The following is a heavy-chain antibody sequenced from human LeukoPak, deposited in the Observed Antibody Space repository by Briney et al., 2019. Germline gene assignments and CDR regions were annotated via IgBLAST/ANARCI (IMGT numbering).Heavy chain of an antibody. V-gene: IGHV3-9*01. CDR3: AKDTATGIVIITRGLDY. D-gene: IGHD3-22*01. CDR2: ISWDSGRI. CDR1: GFTFDDYA. J-gene: IGHJ4*02. Sequence: PGGSLRLSCVASGFTFDDYAMHWVRQAPGKGLEWVSGISWDSGRIGYADSVKGRFTISRDNAKNSLYLQMNSLRAEDTALYYCAKDTATGIVIITRGLDYWGQGTLVTVSS.